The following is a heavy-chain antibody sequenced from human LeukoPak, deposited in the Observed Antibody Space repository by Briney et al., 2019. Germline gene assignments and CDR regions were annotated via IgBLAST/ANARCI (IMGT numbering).Heavy chain of an antibody. D-gene: IGHD1-1*01. Sequence: GGSLRLSCAASVFTFGDYYMSWIRQSPGKGLEWISYISNTGGTIYYGDSMQGRFTISRDNAKYSLYLQVNSLRAEDTALYYCARNDPLRNDGWPLFDYWGQGTLVTVSS. CDR2: ISNTGGTI. CDR3: ARNDPLRNDGWPLFDY. V-gene: IGHV3-11*01. CDR1: VFTFGDYY. J-gene: IGHJ4*02.